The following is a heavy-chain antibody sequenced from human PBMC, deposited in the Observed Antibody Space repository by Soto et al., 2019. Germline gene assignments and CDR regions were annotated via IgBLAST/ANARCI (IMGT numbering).Heavy chain of an antibody. Sequence: QVHLVQSGAEVKKAGSSVKVSCKASGGDFSNYAFNWVRQAPGQGLEWMGRIIPVFESPIYAQSFQGRVTINADESTSTAYMELRSLRSDDTPVYYCAREVPPKRDFDSWGQGTLVTVSS. D-gene: IGHD3-10*01. CDR1: GGDFSNYA. CDR3: AREVPPKRDFDS. V-gene: IGHV1-69*15. CDR2: IIPVFESP. J-gene: IGHJ4*02.